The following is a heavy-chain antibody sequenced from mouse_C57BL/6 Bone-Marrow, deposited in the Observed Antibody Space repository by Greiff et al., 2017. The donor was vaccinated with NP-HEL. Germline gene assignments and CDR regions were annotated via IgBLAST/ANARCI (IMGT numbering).Heavy chain of an antibody. D-gene: IGHD2-5*01. CDR3: VSPSAYYSNYGFAY. Sequence: EVQLVESGGGLVQPKGSLKLSCAASGFSFNTYAMNWVRQAPGKGLEWVARIRSKSNNYATYYADSVKDRFTISRDDSESMLYLQMNNLKTEDTAMYYCVSPSAYYSNYGFAYWGQGTLVTVSA. CDR1: GFSFNTYA. CDR2: IRSKSNNYAT. V-gene: IGHV10-1*01. J-gene: IGHJ3*01.